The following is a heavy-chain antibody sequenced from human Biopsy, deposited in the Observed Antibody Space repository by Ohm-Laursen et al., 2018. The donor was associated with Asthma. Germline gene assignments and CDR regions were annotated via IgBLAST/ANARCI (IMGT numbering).Heavy chain of an antibody. Sequence: ASVKVSCKASGDSFSNYAISWVRQAPGQGLEWMGGLIPVLGTPDHAQMFEGRVTITADESTSTAYMELSSLSSEDAAVYYCARGYSGSDRIVYYYSGLEVWGQGTTVTASS. V-gene: IGHV1-69*13. J-gene: IGHJ6*02. D-gene: IGHD5-12*01. CDR1: GDSFSNYA. CDR3: ARGYSGSDRIVYYYSGLEV. CDR2: LIPVLGTP.